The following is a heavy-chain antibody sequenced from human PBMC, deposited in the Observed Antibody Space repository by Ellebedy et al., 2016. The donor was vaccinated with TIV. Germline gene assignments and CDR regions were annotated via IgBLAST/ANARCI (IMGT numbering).Heavy chain of an antibody. Sequence: GGSLRLXXAASGFTFSDYQMTWIRQAPGKGLEWVSYISSSGDTIYYADSVKGRFTTSRDNAKNSLYLQMNSLRVEDTAVYYCARDIRRVGDFLYFDYWGQGTLVTVSS. J-gene: IGHJ4*02. CDR1: GFTFSDYQ. D-gene: IGHD1-26*01. CDR3: ARDIRRVGDFLYFDY. V-gene: IGHV3-11*01. CDR2: ISSSGDTI.